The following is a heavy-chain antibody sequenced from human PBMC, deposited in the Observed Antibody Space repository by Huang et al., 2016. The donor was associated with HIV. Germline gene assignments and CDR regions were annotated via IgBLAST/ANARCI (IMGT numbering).Heavy chain of an antibody. V-gene: IGHV4-34*02. D-gene: IGHD3-10*01. Sequence: QVHLQQWGAGLLKSAETLSLTCAVYGGSLSGYYWCWLRQTPGQGLEWIGEINHLGSPNYNPSRKSRVSISMDGSKKQFSLKLRSISDADTAVYFCARDATKNPRGWFDPWGQGTLVTVSS. J-gene: IGHJ5*02. CDR1: GGSLSGYY. CDR2: INHLGSP. CDR3: ARDATKNPRGWFDP.